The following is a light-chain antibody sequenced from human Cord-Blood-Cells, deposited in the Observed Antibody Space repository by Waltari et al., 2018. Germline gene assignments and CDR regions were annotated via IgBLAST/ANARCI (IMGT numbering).Light chain of an antibody. CDR3: MQALQTPWT. J-gene: IGKJ1*01. CDR1: QSLLHSNGYNY. CDR2: LGS. V-gene: IGKV2-28*01. Sequence: DFVMTQSPLSLPVTPGERPSIPCRSSQSLLHSNGYNYLDWYLQKPGQSPQLLIYLGSNRASGVPDRFSGSGSGTDFTLKISRVEAEDVGVYYCMQALQTPWTFGQGTKVEIK.